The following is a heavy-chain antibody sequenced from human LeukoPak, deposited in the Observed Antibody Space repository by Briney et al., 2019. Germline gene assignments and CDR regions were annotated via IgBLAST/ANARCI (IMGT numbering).Heavy chain of an antibody. CDR1: GGTFSSYA. CDR2: IIPIFGTA. V-gene: IGHV1-69*05. J-gene: IGHJ5*02. D-gene: IGHD3-3*01. CDR3: ARTGPDFWSGYYRLDP. Sequence: ASVKVSCKASGGTFSSYAISWVRQAPGQGLELMGGIIPIFGTANYAQKFQGRVTITTDESTSTAYMELSSLRSEDTAVYYCARTGPDFWSGYYRLDPCGQGTLVNVSS.